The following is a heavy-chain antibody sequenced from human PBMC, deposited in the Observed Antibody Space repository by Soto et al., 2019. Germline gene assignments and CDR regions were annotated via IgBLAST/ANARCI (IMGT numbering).Heavy chain of an antibody. J-gene: IGHJ6*03. CDR1: GGPITSGGYY. CDR3: ARFSPPGYYYMDV. Sequence: QVQLQESGPGLVKPSQTLSLTCTVSGGPITSGGYYWTWIRQPPGKGLEWIGYIHYSGRTFYNPSLESRVIISVDTSKNQFSLNLRSVTAADTAVYYCARFSPPGYYYMDVWGKGTSVTVAS. CDR2: IHYSGRT. V-gene: IGHV4-31*03.